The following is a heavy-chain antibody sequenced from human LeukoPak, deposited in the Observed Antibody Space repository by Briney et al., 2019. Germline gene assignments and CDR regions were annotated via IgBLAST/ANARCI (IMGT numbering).Heavy chain of an antibody. D-gene: IGHD3-22*01. CDR2: INHSGST. CDR1: GGSFSGYY. J-gene: IGHJ4*02. Sequence: SETLSLTCAVYGGSFSGYYWSWIRQPPGKGLEWIGEINHSGSTNYNPSLKSRVTISVDTSKNQFSLKLSSVTAADTAVYYCARHPPPHSSGYNFDYWGQGTLVTVSS. V-gene: IGHV4-34*01. CDR3: ARHPPPHSSGYNFDY.